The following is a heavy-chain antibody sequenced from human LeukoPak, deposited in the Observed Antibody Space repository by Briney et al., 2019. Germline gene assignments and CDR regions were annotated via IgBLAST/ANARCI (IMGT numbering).Heavy chain of an antibody. D-gene: IGHD2-8*01. CDR1: GFTFSSYA. Sequence: GGSLRLSCAASGFTFSSYAMHWVRQAPGEGLEWVAVISYDGSNKYYADSVKGRFTISRDNSKNTLYLQMNSLRAEDTAVYYCARYIVLMVYALDYWGQGTLVTVSS. J-gene: IGHJ4*02. CDR2: ISYDGSNK. CDR3: ARYIVLMVYALDY. V-gene: IGHV3-30*04.